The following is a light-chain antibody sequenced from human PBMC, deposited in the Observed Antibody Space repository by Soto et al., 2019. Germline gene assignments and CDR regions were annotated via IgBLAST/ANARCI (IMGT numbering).Light chain of an antibody. Sequence: EIVLTQSPGTLSLSPGERATLSCRASQSVSSAYLAWYQQKPGQAPRLLISGASSRATGIPDRFSGSGSGTDFSLTISGLEPEDFAVYYCQQYGTSPPTFGQGTKVEI. CDR3: QQYGTSPPT. CDR1: QSVSSAY. CDR2: GAS. J-gene: IGKJ1*01. V-gene: IGKV3-20*01.